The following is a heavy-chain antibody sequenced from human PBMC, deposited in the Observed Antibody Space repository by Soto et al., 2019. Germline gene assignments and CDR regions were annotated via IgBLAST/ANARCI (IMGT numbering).Heavy chain of an antibody. D-gene: IGHD2-15*01. J-gene: IGHJ5*02. V-gene: IGHV4-39*01. CDR1: SGSISSTIYS. CDR3: ARQCRGVTFRWFVP. CDR2: IFYSGST. Sequence: SETLSLTCTVSSGSISSTIYSWDWIRQPPGKGLGWIGSIFYSGSTYYNPSLKSRVTISVDTSKNQFSLTLTSVTAADTAVYYCARQCRGVTFRWFVPWGQGTLVT.